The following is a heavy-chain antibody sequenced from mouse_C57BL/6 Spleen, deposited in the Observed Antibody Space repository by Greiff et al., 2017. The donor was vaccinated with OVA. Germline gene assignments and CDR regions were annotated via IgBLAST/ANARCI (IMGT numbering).Heavy chain of an antibody. Sequence: VQLQQSGAELARPGASVKLSCKASGYTFTSYGISWVKQRTGQGLEWIGEIYPRSGNTYYNEKFKGKATLTADKSSSTAYMELRSLTSEDSAVYFCARSVNWDEAYWGQGTLVTVSA. V-gene: IGHV1-81*01. CDR2: IYPRSGNT. D-gene: IGHD4-1*01. CDR3: ARSVNWDEAY. CDR1: GYTFTSYG. J-gene: IGHJ3*01.